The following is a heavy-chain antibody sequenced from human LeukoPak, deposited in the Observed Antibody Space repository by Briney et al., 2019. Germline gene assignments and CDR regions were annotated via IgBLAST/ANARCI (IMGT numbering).Heavy chain of an antibody. CDR1: GYTFTDYY. CDR2: VDPEDGEA. J-gene: IGHJ4*02. Sequence: ASVKVSCKVSGYTFTDYYMHWVQQAPGKGLEWMGLVDPEDGEAIYAEKFQGRVTITADTSTDTAYMELSSLRSEDTAVYYCAREGELRFLEWLLSFDYWGQGTLVTVSS. V-gene: IGHV1-69-2*01. D-gene: IGHD3-3*01. CDR3: AREGELRFLEWLLSFDY.